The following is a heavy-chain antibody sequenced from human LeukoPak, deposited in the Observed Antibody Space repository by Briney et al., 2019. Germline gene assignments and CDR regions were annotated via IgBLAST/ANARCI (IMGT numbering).Heavy chain of an antibody. J-gene: IGHJ4*02. D-gene: IGHD6-13*01. CDR1: GFTFSSYG. Sequence: GGSLRLSCAASGFTFSSYGMHWVRQAPGKGLEWVAVIWYDGSNKYYADSVKGRFTISRDNSENTLYLQMNSLRAEDTAVYYCARDPSIAAATYYFDYWGQGTLVTVSS. V-gene: IGHV3-33*01. CDR3: ARDPSIAAATYYFDY. CDR2: IWYDGSNK.